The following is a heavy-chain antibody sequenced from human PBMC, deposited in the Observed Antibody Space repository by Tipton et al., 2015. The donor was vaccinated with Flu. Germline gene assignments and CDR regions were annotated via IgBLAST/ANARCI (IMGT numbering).Heavy chain of an antibody. CDR1: GYSFTSYW. J-gene: IGHJ2*01. Sequence: VQLVQSGAEVKKPGESLKISCKGSGYSFTSYWIGWVRQMPGKGLEWMGIIYPGDSDTRYSPSFQGQVTISADKSISTAYLQWSSLKAPDPAMYYCARHHSGSYGGWYFDLWGRGTLVTVSS. CDR2: IYPGDSDT. D-gene: IGHD1-26*01. V-gene: IGHV5-51*01. CDR3: ARHHSGSYGGWYFDL.